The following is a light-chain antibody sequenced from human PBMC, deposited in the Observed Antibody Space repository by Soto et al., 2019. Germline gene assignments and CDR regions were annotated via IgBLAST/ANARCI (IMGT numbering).Light chain of an antibody. CDR3: QQYNSYPLT. J-gene: IGKJ4*01. V-gene: IGKV1-5*01. CDR1: QSISSG. Sequence: DIQMTQSPSSLSASVGDRVTITCRASQSISSGLAWYQQKPGKAPKLLIYDAASLESGVPPRFSGSGSGTEFTLTISSLQPDDFATYYCQQYNSYPLTFGGGTKVDIK. CDR2: DAA.